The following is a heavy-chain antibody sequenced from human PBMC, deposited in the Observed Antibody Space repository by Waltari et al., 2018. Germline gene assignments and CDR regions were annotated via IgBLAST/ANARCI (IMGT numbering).Heavy chain of an antibody. Sequence: QVQMQESGPGLVKPSETLSLTCSVSGGSVGSSRYYWGWIRQTPGKGLDWLGSVFYNGRTYYNPSLQSRVTISVDTSKNQFSLSLKSLTAADTAVFYCVRQLTTANPWYIDSWGQGTQVTVSS. CDR3: VRQLTTANPWYIDS. J-gene: IGHJ4*02. CDR1: GGSVGSSRYY. D-gene: IGHD1-1*01. CDR2: VFYNGRT. V-gene: IGHV4-39*01.